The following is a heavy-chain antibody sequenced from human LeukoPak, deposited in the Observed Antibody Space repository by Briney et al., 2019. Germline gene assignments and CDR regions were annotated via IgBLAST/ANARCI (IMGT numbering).Heavy chain of an antibody. J-gene: IGHJ5*02. Sequence: SGKLSCKASGGTFNSFAISWVRQAPGQGLEWMGGIIPMFGTARYEQEFQGRVTITADKSTSTAYMELSSLRSEDTAVYYCARVSTSCYCIDPWGQGTLVTVSS. CDR3: ARVSTSCYCIDP. CDR2: IIPMFGTA. D-gene: IGHD2-2*01. CDR1: GGTFNSFA. V-gene: IGHV1-69*06.